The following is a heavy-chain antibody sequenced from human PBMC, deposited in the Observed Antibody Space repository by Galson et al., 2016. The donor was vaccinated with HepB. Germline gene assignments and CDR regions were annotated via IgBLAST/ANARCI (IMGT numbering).Heavy chain of an antibody. Sequence: SLRLSCAASGFTFDAHYMYWVRQAPGEGLEWVAAISPDGTYTHYADSVQGRFIVYRDDSKNTVFLYMEVPRLDDTAMYYCAEDSEPTSGGYFADWGQGALVTVSS. CDR1: GFTFDAHY. J-gene: IGHJ4*02. V-gene: IGHV3-30*18. CDR3: AEDSEPTSGGYFAD. CDR2: ISPDGTYT. D-gene: IGHD1-14*01.